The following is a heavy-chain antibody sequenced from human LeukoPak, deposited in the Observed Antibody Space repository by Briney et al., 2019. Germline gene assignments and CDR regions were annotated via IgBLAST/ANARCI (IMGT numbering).Heavy chain of an antibody. V-gene: IGHV3-23*01. CDR1: GFTLSSYA. Sequence: GGSLRLSCAASGFTLSSYAMSWVRQAPGKGLEWVSFISVSGASTYYADSVKGRFTVSRDNSKNTLYLQVHYVTAEDTAIYFCAKTWQADSWGQGTLVTVSS. D-gene: IGHD5-12*01. CDR2: ISVSGAST. CDR3: AKTWQADS. J-gene: IGHJ4*02.